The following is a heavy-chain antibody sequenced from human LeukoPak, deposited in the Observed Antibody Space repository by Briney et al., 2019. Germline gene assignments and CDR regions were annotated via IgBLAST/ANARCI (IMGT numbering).Heavy chain of an antibody. D-gene: IGHD3-22*01. CDR1: GFTFSNAW. CDR3: TTHELLLRIDY. V-gene: IGHV3-15*01. Sequence: GGSLRLSCAATGFTFSNAWMSWVRQAPGKGLEWVGRIKSKTDGGTTDYAAPVKGRFTISRDDSKNTLYLQMNSLKTEDTAVYYCTTHELLLRIDYWGQGTLVTVSS. CDR2: IKSKTDGGTT. J-gene: IGHJ4*02.